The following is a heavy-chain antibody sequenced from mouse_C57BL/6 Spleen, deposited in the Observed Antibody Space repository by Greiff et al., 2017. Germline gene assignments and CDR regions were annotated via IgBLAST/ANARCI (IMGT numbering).Heavy chain of an antibody. Sequence: QVQLQQPGAELVMPGASVKLSCKASGYTFTSYWMHWVKQRPGQGLEWIGEIDPSDSYTNYNQKFKGKSTLTVDKSASTAYRQLSMLTSEHSAVYYCATYCGSSAWFAYWGQGTLVTVSA. CDR1: GYTFTSYW. CDR3: ATYCGSSAWFAY. J-gene: IGHJ3*01. D-gene: IGHD1-1*01. V-gene: IGHV1-69*01. CDR2: IDPSDSYT.